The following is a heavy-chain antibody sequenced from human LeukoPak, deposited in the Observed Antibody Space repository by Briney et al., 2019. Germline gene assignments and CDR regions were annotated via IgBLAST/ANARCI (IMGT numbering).Heavy chain of an antibody. CDR2: INPNSGGT. J-gene: IGHJ4*02. Sequence: ASVTVSCKASGYTFTGYYMHWVRQAPGQGLEWMGRINPNSGGTNYAQKFQGRVTMTRDTSLSTAYMELSRLRSDDTSVYYCARDPVYSSSWGGNDYWGQGTLVTVSS. CDR3: ARDPVYSSSWGGNDY. D-gene: IGHD6-13*01. V-gene: IGHV1-2*06. CDR1: GYTFTGYY.